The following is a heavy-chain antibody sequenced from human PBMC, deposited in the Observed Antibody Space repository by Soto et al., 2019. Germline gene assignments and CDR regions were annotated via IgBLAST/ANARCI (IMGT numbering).Heavy chain of an antibody. Sequence: PGGSLRLSCAASGFTFSSYGMHWVRQAPGKGLEWVAVISYDGSNKYYADSVKGRFTISGDNSKNTLYLQMNSLRAEDTSVYYCAKDQVRVAVAAAFDYWGQGTLVTVSS. J-gene: IGHJ4*02. D-gene: IGHD2-15*01. CDR1: GFTFSSYG. CDR2: ISYDGSNK. V-gene: IGHV3-30*18. CDR3: AKDQVRVAVAAAFDY.